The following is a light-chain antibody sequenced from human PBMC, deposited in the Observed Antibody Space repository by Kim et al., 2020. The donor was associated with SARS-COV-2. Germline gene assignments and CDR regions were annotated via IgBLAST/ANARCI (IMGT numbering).Light chain of an antibody. J-gene: IGKJ2*01. CDR3: QQSFTAPYN. CDR2: ATS. CDR1: QNIEKY. V-gene: IGKV1-39*01. Sequence: SVSVGDTVTITCRASQNIEKYLNWYQQKPGKGPNLLIYATSHLLTGVPSRFSGGGSGTEFTLAISSLQPEDFATYYCQQSFTAPYNFGQGTKLEI.